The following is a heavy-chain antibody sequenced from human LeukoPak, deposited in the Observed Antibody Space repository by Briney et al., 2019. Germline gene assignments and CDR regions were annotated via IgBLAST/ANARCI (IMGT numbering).Heavy chain of an antibody. Sequence: ASVKVSCKASGYTFTGYYMHWVRQAPGQGLEWMGWINPNSGGTNYAQKFQGRVTMTRDTSISTAYMELSRLRSDDTAAYYCARVRSGHPSYNWFDPWGQGTLVTVSS. V-gene: IGHV1-2*02. CDR2: INPNSGGT. CDR3: ARVRSGHPSYNWFDP. D-gene: IGHD3-3*01. J-gene: IGHJ5*02. CDR1: GYTFTGYY.